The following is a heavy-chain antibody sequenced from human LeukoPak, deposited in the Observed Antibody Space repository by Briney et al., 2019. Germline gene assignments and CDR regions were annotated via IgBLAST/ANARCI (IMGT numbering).Heavy chain of an antibody. V-gene: IGHV4-39*07. D-gene: IGHD1-26*01. CDR1: GGSISSSSYY. CDR2: IYYSGST. J-gene: IGHJ4*02. Sequence: PSETLSLTCTVSGGSISSSSYYWGWIRQPPGKGLEWIGSIYYSGSTYYNPSLKSRVTISVDTSKNQFSLKLSSVTAADTAVYYCARVVVISGSYYVDYWGQGTLVTVSS. CDR3: ARVVVISGSYYVDY.